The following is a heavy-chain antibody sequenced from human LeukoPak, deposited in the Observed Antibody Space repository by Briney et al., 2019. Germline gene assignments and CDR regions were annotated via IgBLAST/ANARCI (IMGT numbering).Heavy chain of an antibody. D-gene: IGHD6-19*01. Sequence: GASVKVSCKASGYTFTSYGISWVRQAPGRGLEWMGWISAYNGNTNYAQKLQGRVTMTTDTSTSTAYMELRSLRSDDTAVYYCARSPPGYSSGWYYDYWGQGTLVTVSS. CDR1: GYTFTSYG. CDR3: ARSPPGYSSGWYYDY. V-gene: IGHV1-18*04. J-gene: IGHJ4*02. CDR2: ISAYNGNT.